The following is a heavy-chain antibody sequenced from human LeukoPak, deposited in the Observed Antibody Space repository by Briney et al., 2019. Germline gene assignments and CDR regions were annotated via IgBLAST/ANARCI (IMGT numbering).Heavy chain of an antibody. Sequence: SVKVSCKASGCTFTGYYMDWVRQAPGQGLEWIGRINPNSGGTNYAQKFQGRVTMTRDTSISTVYMELSRLRSDDTAVYYCARDRLRITMVRGVIGYWGQGTLVTVSS. CDR1: GCTFTGYY. CDR3: ARDRLRITMVRGVIGY. D-gene: IGHD3-10*01. CDR2: INPNSGGT. J-gene: IGHJ4*02. V-gene: IGHV1-2*06.